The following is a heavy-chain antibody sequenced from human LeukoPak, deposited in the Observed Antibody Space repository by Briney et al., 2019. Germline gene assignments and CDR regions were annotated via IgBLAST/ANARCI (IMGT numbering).Heavy chain of an antibody. CDR1: GYTFTSYG. Sequence: ASVKVSCKASGYTFTSYGISWVRQAPGQGLEWMGWISAYNGDTNYAQKLQGRVTMTTDTSTSTAYMELRSLRSDDTAVYYCARDSPTEWELLPIDYWGQGTLVTVSS. CDR3: ARDSPTEWELLPIDY. D-gene: IGHD1-26*01. J-gene: IGHJ4*02. V-gene: IGHV1-18*01. CDR2: ISAYNGDT.